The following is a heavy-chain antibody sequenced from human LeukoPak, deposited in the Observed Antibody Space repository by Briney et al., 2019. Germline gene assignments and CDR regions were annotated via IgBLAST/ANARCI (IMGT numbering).Heavy chain of an antibody. D-gene: IGHD2-8*02. J-gene: IGHJ4*02. Sequence: GGPLRLSCAASGFTLCSYWAHCVRPAGGEWLVWVSRINGDVRSTSYAGSVKGRFTICRDNAKNTLYLQMNRLRAGDTAVYYCGTGYRENQLDYWGQGNLVNVSS. CDR1: GFTLCSYW. CDR2: INGDVRST. CDR3: GTGYRENQLDY. V-gene: IGHV3-74*01.